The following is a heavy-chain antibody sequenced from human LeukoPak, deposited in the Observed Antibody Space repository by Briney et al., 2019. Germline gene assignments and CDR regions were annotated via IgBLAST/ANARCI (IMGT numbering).Heavy chain of an antibody. CDR1: GFTFSNYA. CDR2: VSGRDDST. Sequence: GGSLRLSCAASGFTFSNYAMSWVRQAPGKGLEWVSAVSGRDDSTYYADSVKGRFTISRDNSKNTLYLQMNSLRAEDTAVYYRARGSSGYWGQGTLVTVSS. J-gene: IGHJ4*02. CDR3: ARGSSGY. V-gene: IGHV3-23*01. D-gene: IGHD2-15*01.